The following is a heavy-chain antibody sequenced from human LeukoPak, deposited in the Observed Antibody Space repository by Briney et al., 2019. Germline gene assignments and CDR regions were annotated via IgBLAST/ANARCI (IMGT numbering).Heavy chain of an antibody. J-gene: IGHJ4*02. CDR1: GFTFSGYW. Sequence: GGSLRLSCAASGFTFSGYWMHWVRQAPGKGLVWVSRIDTDGFTTSYADSVKGRFTISRDDSKNMLYLQMNSLRVEDTAVYYCARDLNLGTTDSYWGQGTLVTISS. D-gene: IGHD1-14*01. CDR2: IDTDGFTT. V-gene: IGHV3-74*01. CDR3: ARDLNLGTTDSY.